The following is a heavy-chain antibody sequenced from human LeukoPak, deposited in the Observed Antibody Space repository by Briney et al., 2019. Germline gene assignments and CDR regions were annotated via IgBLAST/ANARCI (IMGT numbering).Heavy chain of an antibody. J-gene: IGHJ4*02. Sequence: GGSLRLSCAASGVTLSSFAMSWARQAPGKGLEWVSGISWHSENIGYADSVKGRFAISRDNAKNSLYLQMNSLRAEDTALYYCVKDVCSSIDECNSVARTFEYYFDYWGQGALVTVSS. CDR2: ISWHSENI. CDR1: GVTLSSFA. V-gene: IGHV3-9*01. D-gene: IGHD6-19*01. CDR3: VKDVCSSIDECNSVARTFEYYFDY.